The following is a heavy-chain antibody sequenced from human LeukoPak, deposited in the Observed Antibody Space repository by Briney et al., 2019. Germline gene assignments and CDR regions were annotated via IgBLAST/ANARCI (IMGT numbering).Heavy chain of an antibody. CDR3: ARGVGGDCWELWNY. V-gene: IGHV3-21*01. CDR1: GFTFSSYS. D-gene: IGHD2-21*02. Sequence: GGSLRLSCAASGFTFSSYSMNWVRQAPGKGLEWVSSISSSSGYIYHADSVKGRFTISRDNAKNSLYLQMNSLRAEDTAVYYCARGVGGDCWELWNYWGQGTLVTVSS. J-gene: IGHJ4*02. CDR2: ISSSSGYI.